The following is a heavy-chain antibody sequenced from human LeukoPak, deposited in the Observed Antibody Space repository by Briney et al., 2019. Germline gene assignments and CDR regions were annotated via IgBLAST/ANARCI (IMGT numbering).Heavy chain of an antibody. J-gene: IGHJ3*02. CDR2: INSDGSST. Sequence: GGSLRLSCAASGFTFSSYWMHWVRQAPGKGLGWVSRINSDGSSTIYADSVKSRITISKNNAKNTLYVRMNILRGEDTTVYYCARNAYAFDIWGQGTMVTVSS. CDR3: ARNAYAFDI. V-gene: IGHV3-74*01. CDR1: GFTFSSYW.